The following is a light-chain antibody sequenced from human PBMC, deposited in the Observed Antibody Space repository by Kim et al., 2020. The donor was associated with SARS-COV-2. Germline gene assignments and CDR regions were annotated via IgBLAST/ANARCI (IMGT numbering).Light chain of an antibody. J-gene: IGKJ5*01. CDR2: GAS. V-gene: IGKV3-20*01. CDR1: QTVGGNF. CDR3: QQLGGSPEMT. Sequence: PGERVTLSCRASQTVGGNFLAWYQHRFGQPPRLLVYGASSRPSGVSDRFTGSGSGTDFTLTISRLEPEDAAVYYCQQLGGSPEMTFGQGTR.